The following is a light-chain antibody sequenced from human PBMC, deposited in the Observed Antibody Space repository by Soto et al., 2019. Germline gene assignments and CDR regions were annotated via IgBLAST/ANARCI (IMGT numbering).Light chain of an antibody. V-gene: IGKV3-11*01. CDR2: DAS. CDR3: QQRSNWPT. J-gene: IGKJ1*01. CDR1: QSVSSY. Sequence: EIVLTQSPATLSLSPGERATLSCRASQSVSSYLAWYQQKPGQAPRLLIYDASNRATGIPARFSGSVSGTDFTITISSLEPEDFAVYYFQQRSNWPTFGQGTKVEIK.